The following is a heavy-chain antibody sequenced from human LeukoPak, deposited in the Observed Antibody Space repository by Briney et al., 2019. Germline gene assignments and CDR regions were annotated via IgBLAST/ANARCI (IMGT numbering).Heavy chain of an antibody. CDR1: GGSISSYY. J-gene: IGHJ5*02. CDR2: IYYSGST. D-gene: IGHD2/OR15-2a*01. V-gene: IGHV4-59*01. CDR3: AREVIAGQLNWFDP. Sequence: PSETLSLTCTVSGGSISSYYWSWIRQPPGKGLEWIGDIYYSGSTNYNPSLKSRVTISVDTSKNPFSLKLSSVTAADTAVYYCAREVIAGQLNWFDPWGQGTLVTVSS.